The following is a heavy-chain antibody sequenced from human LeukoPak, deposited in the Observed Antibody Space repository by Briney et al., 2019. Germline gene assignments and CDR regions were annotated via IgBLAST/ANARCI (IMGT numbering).Heavy chain of an antibody. D-gene: IGHD6-6*01. CDR3: ARVTAARRGVDY. CDR2: INHSGST. V-gene: IGHV4-34*01. CDR1: GGSFSGYY. Sequence: SETLSLTCAVYGGSFSGYYWSWIRQPPGKGLEWIGEINHSGSTNYNPSLKSRVTISVDTSKNQFSLKLSSVTAADTAVYYCARVTAARRGVDYWGQGTLVTVSS. J-gene: IGHJ4*02.